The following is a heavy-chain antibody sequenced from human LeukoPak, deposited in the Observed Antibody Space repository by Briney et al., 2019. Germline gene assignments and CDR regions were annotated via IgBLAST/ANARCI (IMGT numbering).Heavy chain of an antibody. D-gene: IGHD3-3*01. CDR2: INPNSGGT. Sequence: GASVKVSCKASGYTFTGYYMHWVRQAPGQELEWMGRINPNSGGTNYAQKFQGRVTMTRDTSISTAYMELSRLRSDDTAVYYCARDSAAGLDYDFWSGYSTNWFDPWGQGTLVTVSS. CDR1: GYTFTGYY. V-gene: IGHV1-2*06. CDR3: ARDSAAGLDYDFWSGYSTNWFDP. J-gene: IGHJ5*02.